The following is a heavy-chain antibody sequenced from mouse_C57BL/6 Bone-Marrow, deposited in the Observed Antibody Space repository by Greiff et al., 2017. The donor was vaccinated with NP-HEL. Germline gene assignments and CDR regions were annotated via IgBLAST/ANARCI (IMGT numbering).Heavy chain of an antibody. CDR2: ISDGGSYT. CDR3: ASPYYYGAAWFAY. V-gene: IGHV5-4*01. Sequence: EVQRVESGGGLVKPGGSLKLSCAASGFTFSSYAMSWVRQTPEKRLEWVATISDGGSYTYYPDNVKGRVTISRDNAKNNLYLQMSHLKSEDTAMYYCASPYYYGAAWFAYWGQGTLVTVSA. J-gene: IGHJ3*01. CDR1: GFTFSSYA. D-gene: IGHD1-1*01.